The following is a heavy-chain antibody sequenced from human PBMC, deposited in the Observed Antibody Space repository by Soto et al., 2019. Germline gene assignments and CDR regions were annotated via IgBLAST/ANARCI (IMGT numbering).Heavy chain of an antibody. V-gene: IGHV3-21*01. Sequence: GGSLRLSCAASGITFRTDSMSWVRQAPGKGLECGASITSDSREIYYEDSVKGRFTISRDNGENSLYLQMTSLGAEDTGVYYCATTYCSGGYCFSSEYWGQGVLVTVSS. D-gene: IGHD2-15*01. CDR1: GITFRTDS. CDR2: ITSDSREI. CDR3: ATTYCSGGYCFSSEY. J-gene: IGHJ4*02.